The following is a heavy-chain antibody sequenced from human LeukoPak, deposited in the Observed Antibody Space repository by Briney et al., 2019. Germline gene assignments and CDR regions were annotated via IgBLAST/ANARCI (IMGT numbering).Heavy chain of an antibody. CDR2: IKQDGSEK. V-gene: IGHV3-7*01. D-gene: IGHD3-3*01. J-gene: IGHJ5*02. CDR1: GFTFSSYW. CDR3: ARAGYYDFWSGIDP. Sequence: PGGSLRLSCAASGFTFSSYWMSWVRQAPGKGLEWVANIKQDGSEKYYADPVKGRFTIPRDNSKSSLYLQMNSLRAEDTAVYYCARAGYYDFWSGIDPWGQGTLVTVSS.